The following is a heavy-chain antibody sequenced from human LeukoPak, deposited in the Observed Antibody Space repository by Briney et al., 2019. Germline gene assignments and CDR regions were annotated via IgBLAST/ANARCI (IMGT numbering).Heavy chain of an antibody. Sequence: GESLKISCKGTGYTFTSYWIGWVRQMPGKGLEWIGIIYPDDSSDTRYSPSFQGQVTISADKSISTAYLQWSSLKASDTAMYYCARRYCSGRSCYYFDFWGQGTLVTVSS. J-gene: IGHJ4*02. D-gene: IGHD2-15*01. CDR2: IYPDDSSDT. CDR1: GYTFTSYW. CDR3: ARRYCSGRSCYYFDF. V-gene: IGHV5-51*01.